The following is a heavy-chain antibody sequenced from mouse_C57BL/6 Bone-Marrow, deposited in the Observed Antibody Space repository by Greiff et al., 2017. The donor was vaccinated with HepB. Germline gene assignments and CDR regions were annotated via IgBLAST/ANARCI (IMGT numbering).Heavy chain of an antibody. CDR1: GFTFSDYY. J-gene: IGHJ1*03. Sequence: EVKLVESEGGLVQPGSYMKLSCTASGFTFSDYYMAWVRQVPEKGLEWVANINYDGSSTYYLDSLKSRFIISRDNAKNILYLQMSSLKSEDTATYYCARDRLRRYFDVWGTGTTVTVSS. CDR3: ARDRLRRYFDV. CDR2: INYDGSST. D-gene: IGHD1-2*01. V-gene: IGHV5-16*01.